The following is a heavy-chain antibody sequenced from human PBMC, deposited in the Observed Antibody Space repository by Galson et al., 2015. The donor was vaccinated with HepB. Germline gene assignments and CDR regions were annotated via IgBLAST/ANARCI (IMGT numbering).Heavy chain of an antibody. CDR1: GYTFTSYD. V-gene: IGHV1-8*01. CDR2: MNPNSGNT. J-gene: IGHJ4*02. CDR3: ARESSHGIAAAGSGPLDDY. D-gene: IGHD6-13*01. Sequence: SVKVSCKASGYTFTSYDINWVRQATGQGLEWMGWMNPNSGNTGYAQKFQGRVTMTRNTSISTAYMELSSLRSDDTAVYYCARESSHGIAAAGSGPLDDYWGQGTLVTVSS.